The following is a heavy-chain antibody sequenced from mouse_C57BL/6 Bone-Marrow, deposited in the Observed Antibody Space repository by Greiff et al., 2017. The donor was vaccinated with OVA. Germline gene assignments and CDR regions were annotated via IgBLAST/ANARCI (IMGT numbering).Heavy chain of an antibody. CDR2: IDPSDSYT. Sequence: QVQLKQPGAELVMPGASVKLSCKASSYTFTSYWMHWVKQRPGQGLEWIGEIDPSDSYTNYNQKFKGKSTLTVDKSSSTAYMQLSSLTSEDSAVYYCARGEGSSGPYYYAMDYWGQGTSVTVSS. CDR3: ARGEGSSGPYYYAMDY. D-gene: IGHD3-2*02. J-gene: IGHJ4*01. V-gene: IGHV1-69*01. CDR1: SYTFTSYW.